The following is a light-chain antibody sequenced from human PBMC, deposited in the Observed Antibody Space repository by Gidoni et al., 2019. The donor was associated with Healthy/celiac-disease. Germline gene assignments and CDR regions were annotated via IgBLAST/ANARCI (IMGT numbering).Light chain of an antibody. CDR2: DVS. V-gene: IGLV2-11*01. J-gene: IGLJ1*01. Sequence: SLLTQPLSVSVSLGQPVTISCTGTSSDVGGYSYVSWYQQHPGKAPKLMIYDVSKRTSGVPVRFSGSKSGNTASLTISGLQAEDEADYYCCSYAGSYTNVFGTGTKVTVL. CDR3: CSYAGSYTNV. CDR1: SSDVGGYSY.